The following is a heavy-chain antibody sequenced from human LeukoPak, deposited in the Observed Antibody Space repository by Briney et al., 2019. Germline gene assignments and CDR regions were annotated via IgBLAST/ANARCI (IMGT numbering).Heavy chain of an antibody. D-gene: IGHD1-26*01. Sequence: SETPSLTCAVYGESLSKYYWTWIRQSPGKGLEWIGEINHRGSTNLNPSLKSRVTLSVDTSKHQFSLKLTPMTAADAAVYYCASSVGSTDYWGQGTLVTVSS. CDR3: ASSVGSTDY. V-gene: IGHV4-34*01. CDR2: INHRGST. J-gene: IGHJ4*02. CDR1: GESLSKYY.